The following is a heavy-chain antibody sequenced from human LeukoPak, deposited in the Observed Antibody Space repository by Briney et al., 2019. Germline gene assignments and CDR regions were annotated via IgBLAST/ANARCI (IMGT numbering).Heavy chain of an antibody. Sequence: PGESLRLSCVASGFTFSRYWVSWVRQAPGKGLKWVASIKDDGSVKNYVDSVEGRFTISRDNAKNSLSLQMNSLRVEDTAVYYCAREAWWGQGTLVSVSP. CDR2: IKDDGSVK. CDR3: AREAW. V-gene: IGHV3-7*01. CDR1: GFTFSRYW. J-gene: IGHJ4*02.